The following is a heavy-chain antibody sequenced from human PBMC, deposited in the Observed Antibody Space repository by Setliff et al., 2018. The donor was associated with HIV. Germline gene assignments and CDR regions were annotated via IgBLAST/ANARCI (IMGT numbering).Heavy chain of an antibody. D-gene: IGHD2-21*01. CDR1: GGSISSGNYY. Sequence: LSLTCTVSGGSISSGNYYWNWIRQHPGKGLEWIGYIYHSGSRYYSPSLRSRVTISVDTSKNQFSLKLTSVTVADTAVYYCARGDIVVVGLDYWGQGTLVTVSS. CDR2: IYHSGSR. CDR3: ARGDIVVVGLDY. V-gene: IGHV4-31*03. J-gene: IGHJ4*02.